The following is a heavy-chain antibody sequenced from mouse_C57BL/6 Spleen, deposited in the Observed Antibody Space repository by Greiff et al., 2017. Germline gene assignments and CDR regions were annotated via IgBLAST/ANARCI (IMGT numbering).Heavy chain of an antibody. CDR3: ARYWDEHAMDY. CDR1: GYTFTSYW. V-gene: IGHV1-53*01. J-gene: IGHJ4*01. CDR2: INPSNGGT. D-gene: IGHD4-1*01. Sequence: QVQLQQPGAELVRPGSSVKLSCKASGYTFTSYWMDWVKQRPGQGLEWIGNINPSNGGTNYNEKFKSKATLTVDKSSSTAYMQLSSLTSEDSAVYYCARYWDEHAMDYWGQGTSVTVSS.